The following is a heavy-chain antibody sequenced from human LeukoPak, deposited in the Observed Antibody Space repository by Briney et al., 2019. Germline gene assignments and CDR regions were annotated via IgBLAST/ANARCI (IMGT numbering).Heavy chain of an antibody. Sequence: PGGSLRLSCVASGYTFSSFSINWVRQAPGKGLEWVSSISVRSNYIYYADSVRSRFSISRDDARDSLFLQMNSLRAEDTAVYYCVRLRRNSDTSGYYYYYDFWGQGTLVTVSS. CDR1: GYTFSSFS. CDR2: ISVRSNYI. J-gene: IGHJ4*02. V-gene: IGHV3-21*01. CDR3: VRLRRNSDTSGYYYYYDF. D-gene: IGHD3-22*01.